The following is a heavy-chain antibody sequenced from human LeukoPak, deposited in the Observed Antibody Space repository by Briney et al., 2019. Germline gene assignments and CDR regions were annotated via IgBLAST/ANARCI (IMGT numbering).Heavy chain of an antibody. CDR3: ARDMVAISGVVTYDY. Sequence: PGGCLRLSCAASGLTFSTYNMNWVRQAPGKGLEWVSSISSGGSLIYYADSVKGRFTISRDNAKNSLYLQMNSLRAEDTAVYYCARDMVAISGVVTYDYWGQGTLVTVSS. V-gene: IGHV3-48*01. D-gene: IGHD3-3*01. J-gene: IGHJ4*02. CDR1: GLTFSTYN. CDR2: ISSGGSLI.